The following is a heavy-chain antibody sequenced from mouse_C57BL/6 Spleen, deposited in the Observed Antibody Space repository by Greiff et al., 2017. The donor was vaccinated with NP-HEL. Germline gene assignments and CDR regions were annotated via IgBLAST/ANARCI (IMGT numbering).Heavy chain of an antibody. D-gene: IGHD2-4*01. CDR3: ARDLDDYDAGRFDY. V-gene: IGHV5-4*01. CDR1: GFTFSSYA. CDR2: ISDGGSYT. J-gene: IGHJ2*01. Sequence: EVQGVESGGGLVKPGGSLKLSCAASGFTFSSYAMSWVRQTPEKRLEWVATISDGGSYTYYPDNVKGRFTISRDNAKNNLYLQMSHLKSEDTAMYYCARDLDDYDAGRFDYWGQGTTLTVSS.